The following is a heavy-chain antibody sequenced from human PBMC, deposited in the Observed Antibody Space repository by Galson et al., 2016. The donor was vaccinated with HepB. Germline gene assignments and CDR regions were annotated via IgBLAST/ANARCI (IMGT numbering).Heavy chain of an antibody. CDR1: GGSFSDYY. Sequence: SETLSLTCAVYGGSFSDYYWSWIRQPPGKGLEWIGEITHSGSTNYNPSLKSRVTISVDTSKSQFSLRLRSVTAADTAVYYFARDHFCGYSGLDRKFYFYYGLDGWGQGTTATVSS. V-gene: IGHV4-34*01. CDR3: ARDHFCGYSGLDRKFYFYYGLDG. J-gene: IGHJ6*02. D-gene: IGHD5-12*01. CDR2: ITHSGST.